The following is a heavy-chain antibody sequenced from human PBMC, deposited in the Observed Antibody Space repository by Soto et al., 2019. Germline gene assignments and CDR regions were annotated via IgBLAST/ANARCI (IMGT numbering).Heavy chain of an antibody. V-gene: IGHV3-23*01. J-gene: IGHJ5*02. CDR2: ISGSGGST. CDR1: GFTFSSYA. Sequence: GGSLRLSCAASGFTFSSYAMSWVRQAPGKGLEWVSAISGSGGSTYYADSVKGRFTISRDNSKNTLYLQMNSLRAEDTAVYYCAASRIAPFIRFGFDPWGQGTLVTVSS. D-gene: IGHD3-10*01. CDR3: AASRIAPFIRFGFDP.